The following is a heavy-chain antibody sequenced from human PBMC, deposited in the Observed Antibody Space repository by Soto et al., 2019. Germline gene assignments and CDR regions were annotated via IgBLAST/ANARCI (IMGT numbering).Heavy chain of an antibody. D-gene: IGHD4-4*01. CDR1: GGSISSSNW. CDR2: IYHSGST. V-gene: IGHV4-4*02. J-gene: IGHJ6*02. CDR3: ARAATATKHYYYYGMDV. Sequence: PSETLSLTCAVSGGSISSSNWWSWVRQPPGKGLEWIGEIYHSGSTNYNPSLKSRVTISVDKSKNQFSLKLSSVTAADTAVYYCARAATATKHYYYYGMDVWGQGTTVTVSS.